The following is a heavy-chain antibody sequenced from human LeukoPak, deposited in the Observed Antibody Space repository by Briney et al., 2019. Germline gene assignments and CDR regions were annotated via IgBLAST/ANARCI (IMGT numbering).Heavy chain of an antibody. D-gene: IGHD3-22*01. Sequence: PGRSLRLSCAASGFTFSSYAMHWVRQAPGKGLEWVAVISYDGSNKYYADSVKGRFTISRDNSKNTLYLQMNSLRAEDTAVYYCARDGTGYYYDSSGYYYQDAFDIWGQGTMVTVSS. CDR2: ISYDGSNK. CDR3: ARDGTGYYYDSSGYYYQDAFDI. V-gene: IGHV3-30-3*01. CDR1: GFTFSSYA. J-gene: IGHJ3*02.